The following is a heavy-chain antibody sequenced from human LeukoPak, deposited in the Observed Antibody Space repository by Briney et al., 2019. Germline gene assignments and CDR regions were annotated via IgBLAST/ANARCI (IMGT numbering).Heavy chain of an antibody. CDR1: GFTFSSYW. CDR2: VKQDGTEK. CDR3: ARMIMGAVDY. D-gene: IGHD1-26*01. V-gene: IGHV3-7*01. J-gene: IGHJ4*02. Sequence: GGSLRLSCAASGFTFSSYWMGWVRQPPGKGLEWVANVKQDGTEKYYVDSVKGRFTIARDNAKNSLYLQMNSLRAEDTAVFYCARMIMGAVDYWGQGTLVTVSS.